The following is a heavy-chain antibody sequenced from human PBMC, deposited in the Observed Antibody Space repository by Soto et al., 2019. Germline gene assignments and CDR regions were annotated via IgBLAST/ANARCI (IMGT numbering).Heavy chain of an antibody. J-gene: IGHJ4*02. CDR2: VYRTGST. Sequence: QVQLQESGPGLVKPSGTLSLTCAVSGGSISSSNWWSWVRQPPGKGLEWIGEVYRTGSTNYNPSLESRLTISVDKSKNQFSLKLTSVTAADTAVYYSARARATIAAAAIFDCWGQGTLVTVSS. V-gene: IGHV4-4*02. CDR3: ARARATIAAAAIFDC. CDR1: GGSISSSNW. D-gene: IGHD6-13*01.